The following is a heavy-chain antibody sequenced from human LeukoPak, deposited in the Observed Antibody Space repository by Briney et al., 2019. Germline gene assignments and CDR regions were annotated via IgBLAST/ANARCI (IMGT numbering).Heavy chain of an antibody. Sequence: SETLSLTCTVSGGSISSYYWSWIRQPPGKGLEWIGCIYYSGITNYNPSLKSRVTISVDTSKNQFSLKLSSVTAADTAVYYCARQEGQGGATAFDYWGQGTLVTVSS. V-gene: IGHV4-59*08. J-gene: IGHJ4*02. CDR1: GGSISSYY. CDR3: ARQEGQGGATAFDY. D-gene: IGHD1-26*01. CDR2: IYYSGIT.